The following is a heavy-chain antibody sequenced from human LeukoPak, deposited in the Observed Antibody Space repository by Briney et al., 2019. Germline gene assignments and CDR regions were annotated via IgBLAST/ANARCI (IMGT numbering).Heavy chain of an antibody. D-gene: IGHD4-23*01. V-gene: IGHV3-7*01. CDR3: ARGGYSLPSDAFDI. Sequence: PGGSPRLSCAASGFTFSSYWMSWVRQAPGKGLEWVANIKQDGSEKYYVDSVKGRFTISRDNAKNSLYLQMNSLRAEDTAVYYCARGGYSLPSDAFDIWDQGTMVTVSS. CDR2: IKQDGSEK. CDR1: GFTFSSYW. J-gene: IGHJ3*02.